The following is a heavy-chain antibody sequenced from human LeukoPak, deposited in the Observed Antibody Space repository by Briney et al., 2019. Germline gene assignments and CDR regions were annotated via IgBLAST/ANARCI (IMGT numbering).Heavy chain of an antibody. CDR3: ARDRAPSITILLLPGY. CDR2: ISYDGSNK. J-gene: IGHJ4*02. CDR1: GFTFSSYA. Sequence: GRSLRLSCAASGFTFSSYAMHWVRQAPGKGLEWVAVISYDGSNKYYADSVKGRFTISRDNSKNTLYLQMNSLRAEDTAVYYCARDRAPSITILLLPGYWGQGTLVTASS. V-gene: IGHV3-30*04. D-gene: IGHD3-9*01.